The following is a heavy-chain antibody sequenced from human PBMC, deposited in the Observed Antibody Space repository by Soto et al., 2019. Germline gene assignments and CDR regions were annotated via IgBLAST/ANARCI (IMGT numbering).Heavy chain of an antibody. D-gene: IGHD2-8*02. Sequence: SETLSLTCTVSGASISSYYLSWIRQPPGKGLEWIGYVYYSGSTNYNPSLKSRVTISVDTSKNQFSLKLSSVTAADTAVYYCARDKITGLFDCWGQGTLVTVSS. CDR2: VYYSGST. V-gene: IGHV4-59*12. CDR1: GASISSYY. J-gene: IGHJ4*02. CDR3: ARDKITGLFDC.